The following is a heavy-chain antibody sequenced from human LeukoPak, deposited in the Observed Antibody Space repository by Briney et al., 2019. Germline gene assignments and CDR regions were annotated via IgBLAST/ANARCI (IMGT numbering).Heavy chain of an antibody. CDR2: IFYNGNT. CDR1: GGSFSGYY. J-gene: IGHJ2*01. V-gene: IGHV4-59*01. CDR3: ARERPATENWYFDL. D-gene: IGHD1-26*01. Sequence: SETLSLTCAVYGGSFSGYYWSWIRQPPGKGLEWIGYIFYNGNTNYNPSLKSRVTISLDTSKSQFSLKVSSVSAADTAVYYCARERPATENWYFDLWGRGTLVTVSS.